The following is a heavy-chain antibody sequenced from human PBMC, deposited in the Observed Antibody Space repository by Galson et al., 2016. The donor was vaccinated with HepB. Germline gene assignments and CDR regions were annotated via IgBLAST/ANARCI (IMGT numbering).Heavy chain of an antibody. CDR3: AKDSTDYYDGSGYYSYFDY. Sequence: SLRLSCAASGFTFSSYAMSWVRQAPGKGLEWVSEVSGSADSTYYADSVKGRFTISRDKSKNTLYLQMNSLRVDDTAVYYCAKDSTDYYDGSGYYSYFDYWGQGTLVTVSS. V-gene: IGHV3-23*01. CDR1: GFTFSSYA. D-gene: IGHD3-22*01. CDR2: VSGSADST. J-gene: IGHJ4*02.